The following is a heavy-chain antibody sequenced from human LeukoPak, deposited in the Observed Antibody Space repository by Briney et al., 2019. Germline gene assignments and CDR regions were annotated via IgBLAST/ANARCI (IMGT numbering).Heavy chain of an antibody. CDR1: GFSLSSYE. CDR2: ISGSGDAI. J-gene: IGHJ4*02. Sequence: PGGSLRLSCAASGFSLSSYEMNWVRQAPGKGLEWVSYISGSGDAIYYADSVKGRFTISRDNAKNTLCLQMNRLRAEDTAVYYCARDLYGGYGTFDYWGQGTLITVSS. D-gene: IGHD5-12*01. V-gene: IGHV3-48*03. CDR3: ARDLYGGYGTFDY.